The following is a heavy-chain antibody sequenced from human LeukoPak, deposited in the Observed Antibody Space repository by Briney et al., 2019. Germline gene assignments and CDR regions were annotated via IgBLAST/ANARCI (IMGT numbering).Heavy chain of an antibody. V-gene: IGHV4-31*03. Sequence: KPSQTLSLTCTVSGGSISSGGYYWSWIRQHPGKGLEWIGYIYYSGSTYYNPSLKSRVTISVDTSKNQFSLKLSSVTAADTAVYYCARVGDDYGDPDAFDIWGQGTMVTVSS. CDR1: GGSISSGGYY. CDR3: ARVGDDYGDPDAFDI. J-gene: IGHJ3*02. CDR2: IYYSGST. D-gene: IGHD4-17*01.